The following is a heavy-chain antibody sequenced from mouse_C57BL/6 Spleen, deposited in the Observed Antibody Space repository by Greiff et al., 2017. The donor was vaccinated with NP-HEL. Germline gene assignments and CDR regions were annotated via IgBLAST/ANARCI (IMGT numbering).Heavy chain of an antibody. J-gene: IGHJ2*01. Sequence: QVQLQQSGPELVKPGASVKISCKASGYSFTSYYIHWVKQRPGQGLEWIGWIYPGSGNTKYNEKFKGKATLMADTSSSTAYMQLSSLTSEDSAVYYCARSGYSNYVGYWGQGTTLTVSS. CDR1: GYSFTSYY. V-gene: IGHV1-66*01. CDR2: IYPGSGNT. D-gene: IGHD2-5*01. CDR3: ARSGYSNYVGY.